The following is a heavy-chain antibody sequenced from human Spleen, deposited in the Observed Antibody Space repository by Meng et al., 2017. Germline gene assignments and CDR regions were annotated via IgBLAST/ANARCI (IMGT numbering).Heavy chain of an antibody. CDR2: IIPTLDSV. V-gene: IGHV1-69*10. CDR1: GDTFNNYV. D-gene: IGHD4-17*01. Sequence: QVHLEQSGAVVKKPGSSVKVSCTASGDTFNNYVISWVRQAPGQGLEWVGGIIPTLDSVDYARKFQGRVTISADKSTSAASLELSSLTPDDTAVYFCARGVTTVTTMYYFDLWGQGTLVTVSS. J-gene: IGHJ4*02. CDR3: ARGVTTVTTMYYFDL.